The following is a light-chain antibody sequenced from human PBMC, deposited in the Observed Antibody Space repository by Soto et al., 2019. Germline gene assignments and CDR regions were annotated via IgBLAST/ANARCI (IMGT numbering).Light chain of an antibody. Sequence: QSVLTQPASVSGSPGQSITISCTGTSSDVGAYDYVSWYQQHPRKAPKLMIYDVSDRPSEVSNRFSGSKSGNTASLTISGLQAEDEADYYCSSYTSTSTVVFGGGTQLTVL. V-gene: IGLV2-14*01. J-gene: IGLJ2*01. CDR3: SSYTSTSTVV. CDR1: SSDVGAYDY. CDR2: DVS.